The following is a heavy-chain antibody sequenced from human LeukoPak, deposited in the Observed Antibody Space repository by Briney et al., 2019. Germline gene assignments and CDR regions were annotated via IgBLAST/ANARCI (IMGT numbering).Heavy chain of an antibody. CDR3: VKRRGADRGHFDY. CDR2: VTGSGTST. CDR1: GFTFNSYA. J-gene: IGHJ4*02. V-gene: IGHV3-23*01. Sequence: PGGSLRLSCAASGFTFNSYAMGWVRQAPGKGLEWVSAVTGSGTSTNYADSLKGRFSISRDNFKYTIYLHMSSLRAEDTAIYYCVKRRGADRGHFDYWGQGALLTVSS. D-gene: IGHD3-10*01.